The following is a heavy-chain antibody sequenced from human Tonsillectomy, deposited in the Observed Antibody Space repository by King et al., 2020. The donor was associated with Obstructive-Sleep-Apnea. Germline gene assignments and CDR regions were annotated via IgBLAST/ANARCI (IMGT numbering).Heavy chain of an antibody. CDR3: ARVDFGDYKFDY. D-gene: IGHD4-17*01. J-gene: IGHJ4*02. CDR2: INHIGST. CDR1: GGAFRGHY. V-gene: IGHV4-34*01. Sequence: VQLQQWGARLLKPSGTLSLNCAVYGGAFRGHYGSWIRQSPWKGLEWIGEINHIGSTNYSPSLKSLVTISVDTSKNQFSLKLSSVTAADTAVYYCARVDFGDYKFDYWGQGTLVTVSS.